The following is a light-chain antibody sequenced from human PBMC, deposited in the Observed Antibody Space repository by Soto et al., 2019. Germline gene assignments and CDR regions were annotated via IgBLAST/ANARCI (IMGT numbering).Light chain of an antibody. Sequence: EIVMTQSPVTLSVSPGERATLSCRASQNISRSLAWYQQKPGQGPSLLIYGTSTRATGFPARFSGSGSGTEFTLTISSLQSEDFAVYYCQQYKNWPLTFGGGTKVDIK. CDR2: GTS. V-gene: IGKV3-15*01. CDR1: QNISRS. CDR3: QQYKNWPLT. J-gene: IGKJ4*01.